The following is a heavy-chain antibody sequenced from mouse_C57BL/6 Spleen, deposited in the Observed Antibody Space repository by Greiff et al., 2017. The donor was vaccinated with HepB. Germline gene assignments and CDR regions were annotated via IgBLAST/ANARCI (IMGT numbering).Heavy chain of an antibody. V-gene: IGHV1-82*01. D-gene: IGHD3-2*02. CDR3: ARRQLRLPYYFGY. Sequence: QVQLQQSGPELVKPGASVKISCKASGYAFSSSWMNWVKQRPGKGLEWIGRIYPGDGDTNYNGKFKGKATLTADKSSSTAYMQLSSLTSEDSAVYFCARRQLRLPYYFGYWGQGTTLTVSS. CDR2: IYPGDGDT. J-gene: IGHJ2*01. CDR1: GYAFSSSW.